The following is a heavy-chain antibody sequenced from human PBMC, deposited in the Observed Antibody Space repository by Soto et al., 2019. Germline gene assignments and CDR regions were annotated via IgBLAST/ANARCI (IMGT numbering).Heavy chain of an antibody. J-gene: IGHJ5*02. CDR1: GYSFTSYW. V-gene: IGHV5-51*01. D-gene: IGHD6-19*01. CDR2: IYPGDSDT. Sequence: LGESLKISCKGSGYSFTSYWIGWVRQMPGKGLEWMGIIYPGDSDTRYSPSFQGQVTISADKSISTAYLQWSSLKASDTAMYNCARAYSSEGGWFDPWGQGTLVTVSS. CDR3: ARAYSSEGGWFDP.